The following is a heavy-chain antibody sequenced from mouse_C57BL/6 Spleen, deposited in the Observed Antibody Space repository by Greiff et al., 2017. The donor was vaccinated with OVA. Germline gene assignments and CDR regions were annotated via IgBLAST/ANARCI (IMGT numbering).Heavy chain of an antibody. D-gene: IGHD1-1*01. CDR1: GYSITSGYY. V-gene: IGHV3-6*01. CDR2: ISYDGSN. CDR3: ARDGSLFDY. J-gene: IGHJ2*01. Sequence: VQLQESGPGLVKPSQSLSLTCSVTGYSITSGYYWNWIRQFPGNKLEWMGYISYDGSNNYNPSLKNRISITRDTSKNQFFLKLNSVTTEDTATYYCARDGSLFDYWGQGTTLTVSS.